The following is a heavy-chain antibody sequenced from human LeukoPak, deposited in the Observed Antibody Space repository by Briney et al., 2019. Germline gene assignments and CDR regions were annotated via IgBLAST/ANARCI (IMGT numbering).Heavy chain of an antibody. J-gene: IGHJ4*02. CDR3: ARGASWIQLWQFDH. V-gene: IGHV3-48*03. CDR1: GFRFSSFE. D-gene: IGHD5-18*01. Sequence: GGSLRLSCAVSGFRFSSFEMNWVRPAPGKGLEWVSYISSGGRTMYYADSVKGRFTISRDNAKDSLYLHMNSLGAEDTGVYFCARGASWIQLWQFDHWGQGTQVTVSS. CDR2: ISSGGRTM.